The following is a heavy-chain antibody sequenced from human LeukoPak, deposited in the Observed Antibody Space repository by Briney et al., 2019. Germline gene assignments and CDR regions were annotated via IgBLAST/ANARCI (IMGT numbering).Heavy chain of an antibody. Sequence: PSETLSLTCTVSGGSISPYYWSWIRQTPGKGLEWIGYILYSGTTTNYNPSLKSRVTISVDTSKNQFSLRLSSVTAADTAVYYCARVGDWNDLVYWGQGTLVTVSS. CDR2: ILYSGTTT. CDR3: ARVGDWNDLVY. D-gene: IGHD1-1*01. V-gene: IGHV4-59*01. CDR1: GGSISPYY. J-gene: IGHJ4*02.